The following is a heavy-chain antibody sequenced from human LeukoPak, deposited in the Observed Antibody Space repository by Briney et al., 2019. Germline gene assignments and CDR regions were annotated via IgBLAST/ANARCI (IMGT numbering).Heavy chain of an antibody. Sequence: SETLSLTCTVSGASISSYYWSWIRQPPGKGLEWIAYIFYSGTTNYNPSLKSRVTISVDTSKNQLSLKLTSVTAADTAIYYCARLTEMAASTRKYYFDYWGQGTLVTVSS. CDR3: ARLTEMAASTRKYYFDY. V-gene: IGHV4-59*08. D-gene: IGHD5-24*01. J-gene: IGHJ4*02. CDR1: GASISSYY. CDR2: IFYSGTT.